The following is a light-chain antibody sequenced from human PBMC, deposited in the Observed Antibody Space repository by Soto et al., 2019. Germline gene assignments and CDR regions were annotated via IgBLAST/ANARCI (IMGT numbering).Light chain of an antibody. J-gene: IGKJ4*01. Sequence: DIQMTQSPSSLSASVGDRVTITCRASQSISSYLNWYQQKPGEAPKLLIYAASSLQSGVPSRFSVSGYGTDFNLTISSLQPEDFATYYCQQSYSTPLTFGGGTKVEIK. CDR1: QSISSY. V-gene: IGKV1-39*01. CDR2: AAS. CDR3: QQSYSTPLT.